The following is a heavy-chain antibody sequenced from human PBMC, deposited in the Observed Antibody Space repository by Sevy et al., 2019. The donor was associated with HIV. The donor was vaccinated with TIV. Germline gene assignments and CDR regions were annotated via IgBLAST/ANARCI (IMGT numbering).Heavy chain of an antibody. CDR3: ARGRRDGYNGWAFDY. CDR2: IYYSGST. V-gene: IGHV4-31*03. D-gene: IGHD5-12*01. Sequence: SETLSLTCTVSGGSISSGGYYWSWIRQHPGKGLEWIGYIYYSGSTYYNPSLKSRVTISVDTSKNQFSLKLSSLTAADTAVYYCARGRRDGYNGWAFDYWGQGTLVTVSS. J-gene: IGHJ4*02. CDR1: GGSISSGGYY.